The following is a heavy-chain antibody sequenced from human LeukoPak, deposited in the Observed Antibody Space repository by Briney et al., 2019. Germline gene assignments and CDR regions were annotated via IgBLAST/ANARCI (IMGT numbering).Heavy chain of an antibody. CDR1: VGSTGSRTYY. Sequence: PSETLSLTCTVSVGSTGSRTYYWGWIRQPPGPGLEWIGIIYYSGTTYYNPSLKSRVTISVDTSKNQFFLTLNSVTAADTAVYFCARHWSYYNSAPHDAFDIWGQGTMVTVSS. J-gene: IGHJ3*02. CDR3: ARHWSYYNSAPHDAFDI. CDR2: IYYSGTT. D-gene: IGHD1-26*01. V-gene: IGHV4-39*01.